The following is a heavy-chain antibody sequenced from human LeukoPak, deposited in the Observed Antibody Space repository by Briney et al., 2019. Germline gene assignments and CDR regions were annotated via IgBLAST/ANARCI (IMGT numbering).Heavy chain of an antibody. CDR1: GGSISSYY. V-gene: IGHV4-59*01. J-gene: IGHJ4*02. Sequence: SETPSLTCTVSGGSISSYYWSWIRQPPGKGLEWIGYIYYSGSTNYNPSLKSRVTISVDTSKNQFSLKLSSVTAADTAVYYCARWGDYYGSGSFDYWGQGTLVTVSS. D-gene: IGHD3-10*01. CDR3: ARWGDYYGSGSFDY. CDR2: IYYSGST.